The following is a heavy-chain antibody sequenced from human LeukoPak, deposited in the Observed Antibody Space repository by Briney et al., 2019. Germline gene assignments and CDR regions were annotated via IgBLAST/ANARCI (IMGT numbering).Heavy chain of an antibody. V-gene: IGHV3-7*01. D-gene: IGHD3-22*01. CDR1: GFILSRYD. CDR2: IKEDGSEK. CDR3: ARDSSGYQ. J-gene: IGHJ4*02. Sequence: SGTSLTLSCVASGFILSRYDMHWVRQAPGKGLEWVANIKEDGSEKYYGDSVKGRFTISRDNAKNSLCLEMNSLRVEDTAVYYCARDSSGYQWGQGTLVTVSS.